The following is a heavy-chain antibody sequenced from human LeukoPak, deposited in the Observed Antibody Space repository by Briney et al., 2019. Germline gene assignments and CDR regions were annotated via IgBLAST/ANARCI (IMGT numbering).Heavy chain of an antibody. J-gene: IGHJ6*03. Sequence: SETLSLTCTVYGGSISSSSYYWGWIRQPAGKGLEWIGRIYTSGSTNYNPSLKSRVTISVDTSKNQFSLKLSSVTAADTAVYYCARESFYYYYYMDVWGKGTTVTVSS. CDR2: IYTSGST. CDR1: GGSISSSSYY. CDR3: ARESFYYYYYMDV. V-gene: IGHV4-61*02.